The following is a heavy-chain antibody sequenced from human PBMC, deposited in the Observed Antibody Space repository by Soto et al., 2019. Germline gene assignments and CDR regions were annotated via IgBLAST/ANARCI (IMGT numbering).Heavy chain of an antibody. CDR3: ARANITIFGVVPDYGMDV. D-gene: IGHD3-3*01. CDR2: INPNSGGT. Sequence: ASVKVSCKASGYTFTGYYMHWVRQAPGQGLEWMGWINPNSGGTNYAQKFQGWVTMTRDTSISTAYMEVTRLRSDDTAVYYCARANITIFGVVPDYGMDVWGQGTTVTVSS. V-gene: IGHV1-2*04. J-gene: IGHJ6*02. CDR1: GYTFTGYY.